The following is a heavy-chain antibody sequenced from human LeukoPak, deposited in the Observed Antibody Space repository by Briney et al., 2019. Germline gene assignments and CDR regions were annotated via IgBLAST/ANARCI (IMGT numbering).Heavy chain of an antibody. V-gene: IGHV4-34*01. D-gene: IGHD3-9*01. Sequence: SETLSLTCAVYGGSFSGYYWSWIRQPPGKGLEWIGEINHSGSTNYNPSLKSRVTISVDTSKNQFSLKLSSVTAADTAVYYCARGRRYFDCFHFDYWGQGTLVTVSS. CDR3: ARGRRYFDCFHFDY. CDR2: INHSGST. CDR1: GGSFSGYY. J-gene: IGHJ4*02.